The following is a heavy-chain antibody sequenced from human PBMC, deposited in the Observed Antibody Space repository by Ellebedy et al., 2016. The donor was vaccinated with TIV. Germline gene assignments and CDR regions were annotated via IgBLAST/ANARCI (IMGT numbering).Heavy chain of an antibody. CDR3: AREQWPDLDY. V-gene: IGHV3-48*04. CDR2: IGNRSSSI. D-gene: IGHD6-19*01. J-gene: IGHJ4*02. CDR1: GFTFRNYV. Sequence: GESLKISCAASGFTFRNYVMNWVRQAPGKGLEWISDIGNRSSSIRYADSVKGRFIISRDSANNSLSLQMNGLRAEDTAVYYCAREQWPDLDYWGQGTLVTVSS.